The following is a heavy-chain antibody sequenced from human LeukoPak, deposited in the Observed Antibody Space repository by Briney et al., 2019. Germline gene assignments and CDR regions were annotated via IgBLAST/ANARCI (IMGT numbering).Heavy chain of an antibody. J-gene: IGHJ6*03. CDR2: IWCDGSNK. V-gene: IGHV3-33*06. D-gene: IGHD2/OR15-2a*01. CDR3: AKAPRAFHYDMDV. CDR1: GFTFSSYG. Sequence: GRSLRLSCAASGFTFSSYGMHWVRQAPGKGLEWVAVIWCDGSNKYYADSVKGRFPISRDNSKNTLYRQMDSLRAEDTAVYYCAKAPRAFHYDMDVWGKGTTVTVSS.